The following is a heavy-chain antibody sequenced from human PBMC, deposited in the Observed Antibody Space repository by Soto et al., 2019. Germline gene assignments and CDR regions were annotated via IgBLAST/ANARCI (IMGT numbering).Heavy chain of an antibody. V-gene: IGHV5-51*01. CDR2: IYPGDSDT. J-gene: IGHJ6*02. CDR3: ARTGSGYEIYYYYGMDV. CDR1: GYSFTSYW. D-gene: IGHD5-12*01. Sequence: GESLKISCKGSGYSFTSYWIGWVRQMPGKGLEWMGIIYPGDSDTRYSPSFQGQVTISADKSISTAYLQWSGLKASDTAMYYCARTGSGYEIYYYYGMDVWGQGTTVTVSS.